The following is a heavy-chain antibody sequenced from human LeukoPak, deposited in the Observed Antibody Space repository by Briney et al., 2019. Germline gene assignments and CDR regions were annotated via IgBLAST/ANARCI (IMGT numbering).Heavy chain of an antibody. CDR3: ARAQRNYYDSSGYLDAFDI. Sequence: PVGSLRLSCAASGFTFCSDGTHWVRQAPGKGLEWVAVIWFDGSNKYYADSVKGRFTISRDNSKNTLYLQMNSLRAEDTAVYYCARAQRNYYDSSGYLDAFDIWGQGTMVTVSS. CDR1: GFTFCSDG. V-gene: IGHV3-33*01. D-gene: IGHD3-22*01. CDR2: IWFDGSNK. J-gene: IGHJ3*02.